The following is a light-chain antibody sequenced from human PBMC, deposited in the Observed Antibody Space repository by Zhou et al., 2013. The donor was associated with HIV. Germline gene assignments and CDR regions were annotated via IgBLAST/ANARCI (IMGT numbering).Light chain of an antibody. CDR2: DVS. V-gene: IGKV1-13*02. CDR3: QQYNSYPVT. CDR1: QGIGKA. Sequence: AIQLTQSPSSLSASVGDRVTLTCRASQGIGKAVAWYQQKPGYGPNLLIYDVSTLATGVPSTFSGSGSETDFTLTISSLQPEDFATFYXQQYNSYPVTFGQGTRLEMK. J-gene: IGKJ5*01.